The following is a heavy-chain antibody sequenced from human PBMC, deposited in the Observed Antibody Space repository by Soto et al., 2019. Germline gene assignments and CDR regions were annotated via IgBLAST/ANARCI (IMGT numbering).Heavy chain of an antibody. CDR1: GFTFSSYG. Sequence: PGGSLRLSCAASGFTFSSYGMHWVRQAPGKGLEWVAVISYDGSNKYYADSVKGRFTISRDNSKNTLYLQMNSLRAEDTAVYYCAKGLGTRDYYYYGMDVWRQGTTVTVSS. CDR2: ISYDGSNK. V-gene: IGHV3-30*18. J-gene: IGHJ6*02. D-gene: IGHD1-1*01. CDR3: AKGLGTRDYYYYGMDV.